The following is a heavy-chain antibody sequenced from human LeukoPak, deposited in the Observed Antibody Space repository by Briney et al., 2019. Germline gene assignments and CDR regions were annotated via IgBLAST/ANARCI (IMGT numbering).Heavy chain of an antibody. Sequence: GSSVKVSCKASGGTFSSYAISWVRQAPGQGLEWMGGTIPIFGTANYAQKFQGRVTITTDESTSTAYMELSSLRSEGTAVYYCARSTAYGGYLGIDYYFDYWGQGTLVTVSS. D-gene: IGHD5-12*01. J-gene: IGHJ4*02. V-gene: IGHV1-69*05. CDR1: GGTFSSYA. CDR2: TIPIFGTA. CDR3: ARSTAYGGYLGIDYYFDY.